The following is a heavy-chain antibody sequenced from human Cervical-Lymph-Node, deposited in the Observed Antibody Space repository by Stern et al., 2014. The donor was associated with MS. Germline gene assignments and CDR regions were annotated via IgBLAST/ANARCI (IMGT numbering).Heavy chain of an antibody. CDR2: IYWDDDK. Sequence: ESGPTLVKPKQTLTLTCTFSGFSLSTRGVGVGWIRQPPGKALEWLALIYWDDDKRYSPSLKSRLTITKDTSKNQVVLTMTNMDPVDTATYYCAHRPPRRIAVADDAFDIWGQGTMVTVSS. CDR1: GFSLSTRGVG. D-gene: IGHD6-19*01. V-gene: IGHV2-5*02. CDR3: AHRPPRRIAVADDAFDI. J-gene: IGHJ3*02.